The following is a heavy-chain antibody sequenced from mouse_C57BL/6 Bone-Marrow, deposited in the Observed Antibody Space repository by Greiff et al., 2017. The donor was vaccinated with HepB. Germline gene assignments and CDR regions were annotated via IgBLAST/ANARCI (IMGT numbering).Heavy chain of an antibody. J-gene: IGHJ2*01. CDR3: ARRGTTVAYYFDY. CDR1: GYTFTSYW. D-gene: IGHD1-1*01. Sequence: VQLKQPGAELVKPGASVKLSCKASGYTFTSYWMHWVKQRPGQGLEWIGMIHPNSGSTNYNEKFKSKATLTVDKSSSTAYMQLSSLTSEDSAVYYCARRGTTVAYYFDYWGQGTTLTVSS. CDR2: IHPNSGST. V-gene: IGHV1-64*01.